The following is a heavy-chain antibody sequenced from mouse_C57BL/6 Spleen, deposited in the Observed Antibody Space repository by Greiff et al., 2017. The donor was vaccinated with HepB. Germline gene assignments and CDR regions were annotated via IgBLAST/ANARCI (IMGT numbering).Heavy chain of an antibody. D-gene: IGHD2-5*01. Sequence: EVQLQQSGPGMVKPSQSLSLTCTVTGYSITSGYDWHWIRHFPGNKLEWMGYISYSGNTNYNPSLKSRISITHDTSKNHFFLKLNSVTTEDTATYYCARGHSNYYAMDYWGQGTSVTVSS. V-gene: IGHV3-1*01. CDR1: GYSITSGYD. J-gene: IGHJ4*01. CDR2: ISYSGNT. CDR3: ARGHSNYYAMDY.